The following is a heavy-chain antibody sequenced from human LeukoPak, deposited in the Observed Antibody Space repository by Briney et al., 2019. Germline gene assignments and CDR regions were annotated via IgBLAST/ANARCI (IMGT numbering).Heavy chain of an antibody. CDR3: ARRCGGDCCNYYYGMDV. V-gene: IGHV5-51*01. CDR2: IYPGDSDT. Sequence: GESLKISCKGSGYSFTSYWIGWVRQMPGKGLEWMGIIYPGDSDTRYSPSFQGQVTISADKSISTAYLQWSSLKASDTAMYYCARRCGGDCCNYYYGMDVWGQGTTVTVSS. CDR1: GYSFTSYW. D-gene: IGHD2-21*02. J-gene: IGHJ6*02.